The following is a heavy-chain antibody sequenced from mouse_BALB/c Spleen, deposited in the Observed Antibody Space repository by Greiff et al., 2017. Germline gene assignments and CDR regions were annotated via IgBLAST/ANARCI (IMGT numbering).Heavy chain of an antibody. CDR3: ARERDYGSSGGFAY. CDR2: ISSGGST. CDR1: GFTFSSYA. V-gene: IGHV5-6-5*01. D-gene: IGHD2-1*01. Sequence: EVKLEESGGGLVKPGGSLKLSCAASGFTFSSYAMSWVRQTPEERLEWVASISSGGSTYYSDSVKGRCTITRDNARNILYMQMNSLRSEDTAMYSCARERDYGSSGGFAYWGQGTLVTVSA. J-gene: IGHJ3*01.